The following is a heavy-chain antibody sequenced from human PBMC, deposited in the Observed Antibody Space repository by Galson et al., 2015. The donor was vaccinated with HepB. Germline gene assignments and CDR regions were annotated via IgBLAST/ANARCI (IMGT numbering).Heavy chain of an antibody. V-gene: IGHV3-23*01. CDR3: AKAMVNGTRNSCMDV. J-gene: IGHJ6*02. CDR1: GFTFSSYA. D-gene: IGHD1-20*01. CDR2: ISGSGART. Sequence: SLRLSCAASGFTFSSYAMSWVRQAPGKGLEWVSAISGSGARTYYADPVKGRFTISRDNSKNTLYLQMNSLRAEDTAVYYCAKAMVNGTRNSCMDVWGQGTTVTVSS.